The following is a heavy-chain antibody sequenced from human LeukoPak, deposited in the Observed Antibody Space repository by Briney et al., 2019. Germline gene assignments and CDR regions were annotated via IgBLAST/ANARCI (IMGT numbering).Heavy chain of an antibody. V-gene: IGHV3-11*04. CDR3: ARARFYEDY. Sequence: GGSLRLSCVASGFIFSDYYMSWIRQAPGKGLEWLSYISGSGLTIYYADSVKGRFTISRDNAKNSLYLQMNNLRAKDTAVYYCARARFYEDYWGQGTLVTVSS. J-gene: IGHJ4*02. D-gene: IGHD3-3*01. CDR1: GFIFSDYY. CDR2: ISGSGLTI.